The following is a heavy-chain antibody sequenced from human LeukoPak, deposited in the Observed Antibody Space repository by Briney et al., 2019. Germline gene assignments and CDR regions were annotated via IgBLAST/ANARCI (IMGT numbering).Heavy chain of an antibody. D-gene: IGHD3-10*01. CDR3: ARESPCGSGSYAISFDY. CDR2: INPNSGGT. V-gene: IGHV1-2*02. CDR1: GYTFTGFY. J-gene: IGHJ4*02. Sequence: GASVKVSCKASGYTFTGFYIHWVRQAPGQGLEWMGWINPNSGGTNYAQNFQGRVTMTRDTSTSTAFMELSGLRSDDSAVYYCARESPCGSGSYAISFDYWGQGTLVTVSS.